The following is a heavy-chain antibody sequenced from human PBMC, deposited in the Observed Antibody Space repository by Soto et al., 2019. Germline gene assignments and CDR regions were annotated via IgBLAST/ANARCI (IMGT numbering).Heavy chain of an antibody. CDR1: GGTFSSYT. V-gene: IGHV1-69*08. Sequence: QVQLVQSGAEVKKPGSSVKVSCKASGGTFSSYTISWVRQAPGQGLEWMGRIIPILGIANYAQKFQGRVTITADKSTSTAYMELSSLRSEDTAVYYCSRDRPSHYGGGTIDYWGQGTLVTVSS. J-gene: IGHJ4*02. D-gene: IGHD4-17*01. CDR2: IIPILGIA. CDR3: SRDRPSHYGGGTIDY.